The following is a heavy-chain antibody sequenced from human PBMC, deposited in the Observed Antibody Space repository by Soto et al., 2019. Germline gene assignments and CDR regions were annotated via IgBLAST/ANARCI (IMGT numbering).Heavy chain of an antibody. Sequence: PGGSLRLSCAASGFTFSSYWMSWVRQAPGKGLEWVANIEYTDSLKGRFTISRDNSKNTLYLQLNGLTSDDTAVHYCAKVAGGLGYFDLWGRGTLVTISS. J-gene: IGHJ2*01. D-gene: IGHD3-16*01. CDR3: AKVAGGLGYFDL. V-gene: IGHV3-7*03. CDR1: GFTFSSYW. CDR2: ANI.